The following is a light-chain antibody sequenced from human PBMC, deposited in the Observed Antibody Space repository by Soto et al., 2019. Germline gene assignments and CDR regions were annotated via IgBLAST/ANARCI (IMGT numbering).Light chain of an antibody. J-gene: IGLJ3*02. Sequence: QSALTQPASVSGSPGQSITISCTGTSSDVGGYNYVSWYQQHPGKAPKLMIYDVSNRPSGVSNRFSGSKSGITASLTISGLQAEDEADYYCSSYTSSSTRVFGGGTKLTVL. CDR1: SSDVGGYNY. CDR2: DVS. V-gene: IGLV2-14*01. CDR3: SSYTSSSTRV.